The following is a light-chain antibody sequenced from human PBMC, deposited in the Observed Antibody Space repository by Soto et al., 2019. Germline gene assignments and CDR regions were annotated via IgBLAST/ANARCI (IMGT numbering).Light chain of an antibody. CDR3: KQRSNWPLT. J-gene: IGKJ4*01. CDR1: QSVSTY. Sequence: EIVLTQSPATLSLSPGERATLSCRASQSVSTYLVWYQLKPGQAPRLLIYDASNRATDIPARFSGSGSGTDFTLTISSLEPEDFAVYYCKQRSNWPLTFGGGTKVEIK. CDR2: DAS. V-gene: IGKV3-11*01.